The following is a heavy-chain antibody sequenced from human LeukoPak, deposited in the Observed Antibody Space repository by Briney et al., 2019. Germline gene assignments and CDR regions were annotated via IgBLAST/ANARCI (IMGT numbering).Heavy chain of an antibody. CDR2: ISSSGSDI. Sequence: GGSLRLSCAASGFTFSSYEMNWVRQAPGKGLEWVSYISSSGSDIYHADSVKGRFTIFRDNAKNSLYLQMNSLRAEDTAVYYCARVDYGAYASFDIWGQGTMVTVSS. CDR1: GFTFSSYE. D-gene: IGHD4-17*01. J-gene: IGHJ3*02. CDR3: ARVDYGAYASFDI. V-gene: IGHV3-48*03.